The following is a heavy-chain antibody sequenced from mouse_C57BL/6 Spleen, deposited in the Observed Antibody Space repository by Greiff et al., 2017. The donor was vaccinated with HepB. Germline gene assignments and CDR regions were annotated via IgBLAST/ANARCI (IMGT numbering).Heavy chain of an antibody. Sequence: VQLVESGPGLVQPSQSLSITCTVSGFSLTSYGVHWVRQSPGKGLEWLGVIWSGGSTDYNAAFISRLSISKDNSKSQVFFKMNSLQADDTAIYYCARNHYGSSYPWYFDVWGTGTTVTVSS. D-gene: IGHD1-1*01. CDR2: IWSGGST. J-gene: IGHJ1*03. V-gene: IGHV2-2*01. CDR3: ARNHYGSSYPWYFDV. CDR1: GFSLTSYG.